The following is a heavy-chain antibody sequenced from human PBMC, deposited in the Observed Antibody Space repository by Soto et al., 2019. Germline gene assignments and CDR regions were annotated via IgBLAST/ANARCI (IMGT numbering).Heavy chain of an antibody. CDR2: INSDGSST. Sequence: EVQLVASGGGLLQPGGSLRLSCAVSGSTFSNDWMHWVRQAPVKGLVWVSHINSDGSSTNYADFVKGRFTIARDNAKNTVYLQMTSLRSEATAVYYCAIDRAYSLDVWVQGTTVTVSS. J-gene: IGHJ6*02. CDR1: GSTFSNDW. V-gene: IGHV3-74*01. CDR3: AIDRAYSLDV. D-gene: IGHD3-10*01.